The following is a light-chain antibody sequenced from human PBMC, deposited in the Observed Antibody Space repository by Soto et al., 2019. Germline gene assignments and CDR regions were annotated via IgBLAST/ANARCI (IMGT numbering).Light chain of an antibody. V-gene: IGLV1-44*01. CDR3: CSYAGSSVV. CDR1: SSNIGSNT. J-gene: IGLJ2*01. Sequence: QSVLTQPPSVSGTPGQRVTISCSGSSSNIGSNTVNWYQQFPGTAPKLLIYSNNQWPSGVPDRFSGSKSGTSASLAISGLQSEDEADYYCCSYAGSSVVFGGGTKLTVL. CDR2: SNN.